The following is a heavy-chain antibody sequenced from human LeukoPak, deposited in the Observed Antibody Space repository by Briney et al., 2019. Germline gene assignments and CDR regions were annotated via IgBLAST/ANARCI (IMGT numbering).Heavy chain of an antibody. V-gene: IGHV3-53*01. CDR1: GFTHSSNF. CDR3: ARGYGDPPL. Sequence: GGSLRLSCAASGFTHSSNFMSWGCHAPGKGPEWVSVIYSGGSTYYADSVKGRFTISRDNSKNTLYLQMNSLRAEDTAVYYCARGYGDPPLWGQGTLVTVSS. CDR2: IYSGGST. J-gene: IGHJ4*02. D-gene: IGHD4-17*01.